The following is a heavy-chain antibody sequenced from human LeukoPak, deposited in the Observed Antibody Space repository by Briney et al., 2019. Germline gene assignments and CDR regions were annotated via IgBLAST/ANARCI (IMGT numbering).Heavy chain of an antibody. CDR2: IYYSGST. J-gene: IGHJ4*02. D-gene: IGHD2-8*02. CDR3: ARRSSYCTIDY. Sequence: PSETLSLTCTVSGGSISSYYWSWIRQPPGKGLEWIGYIYYSGSTNYNPSLKSRVTISVDTSKNQFSLKLNSVTAADTAVYYCARRSSYCTIDYGGQGTLVTVSS. CDR1: GGSISSYY. V-gene: IGHV4-59*08.